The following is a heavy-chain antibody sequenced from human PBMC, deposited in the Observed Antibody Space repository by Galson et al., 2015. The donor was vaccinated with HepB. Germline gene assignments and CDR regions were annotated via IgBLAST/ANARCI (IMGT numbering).Heavy chain of an antibody. CDR3: ARQTQSSGENYFDY. J-gene: IGHJ4*02. V-gene: IGHV4-59*08. CDR1: GDSLRTFS. CDR2: VRGSEST. Sequence: TLSLTCTVSGDSLRTFSWSWSRQPLGKELEWIGFVRGSESTAYKPALKSRVTISLDTSKKELSLTLNSVTATDTAVYYCARQTQSSGENYFDYWGQGTLVTVSS. D-gene: IGHD3-22*01.